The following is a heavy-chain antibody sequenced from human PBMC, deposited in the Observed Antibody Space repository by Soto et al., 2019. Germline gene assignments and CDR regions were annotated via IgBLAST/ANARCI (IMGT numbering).Heavy chain of an antibody. CDR3: TTVQLGIPGDAFDI. Sequence: GGSLRLSCAASGFTFSNAWMSWVRQAPGKGLEWVGRIKSKTDGGTTDYAAPVKGRFTISRDDSKNTLYLQMNSLKTEDTAMYYCTTVQLGIPGDAFDIWGQGTMVTVSS. D-gene: IGHD7-27*01. CDR1: GFTFSNAW. V-gene: IGHV3-15*01. J-gene: IGHJ3*02. CDR2: IKSKTDGGTT.